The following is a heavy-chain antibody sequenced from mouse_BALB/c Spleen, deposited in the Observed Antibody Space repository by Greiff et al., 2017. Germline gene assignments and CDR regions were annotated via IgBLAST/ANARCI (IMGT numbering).Heavy chain of an antibody. CDR2: ISYSGST. CDR3: ARSVRLPYYFDY. Sequence: EVKLQESGPSLVKPSQTLSLTCSVTGDSITSGYWNWIRKFPGNKLEYMGYISYSGSTYYNPSLKSRISITRDTSKNQYYLQLNSVTTEDTATYYCARSVRLPYYFDYWGQGTTLTVSS. V-gene: IGHV3-8*02. CDR1: GDSITSGY. D-gene: IGHD1-2*01. J-gene: IGHJ2*01.